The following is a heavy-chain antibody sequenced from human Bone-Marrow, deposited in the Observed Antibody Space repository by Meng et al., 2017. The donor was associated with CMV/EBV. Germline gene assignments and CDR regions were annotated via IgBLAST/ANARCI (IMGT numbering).Heavy chain of an antibody. J-gene: IGHJ1*01. CDR1: GGTFSSYA. D-gene: IGHD5-24*01. CDR2: IIPIFGTA. CDR3: ARGPGGWLQLPPEYFQH. V-gene: IGHV1-69*05. Sequence: SVKVSYKASGGTFSSYAISWVRQAPGQGLEWMGGIIPIFGTANYAQKFQGRVTITTDESTSTAYMELSSLRSEDTAVYYCARGPGGWLQLPPEYFQHWGQGTLVTVSS.